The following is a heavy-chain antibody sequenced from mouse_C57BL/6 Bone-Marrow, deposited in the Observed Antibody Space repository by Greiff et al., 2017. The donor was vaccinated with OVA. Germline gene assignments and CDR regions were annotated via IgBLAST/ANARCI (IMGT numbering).Heavy chain of an antibody. CDR3: LLTTVVPKGAWFAY. J-gene: IGHJ3*01. V-gene: IGHV1-52*01. CDR2: IDPSDSET. D-gene: IGHD1-1*01. CDR1: GYTFTSYW. Sequence: QVQLQQPGAELVRPGSSVKLSCKASGYTFTSYWMHWVKQRPIQGLEWIGNIDPSDSETHYNQKFKDKATLTVDKSSSTAYMQLSSLTSEDSAVYYCLLTTVVPKGAWFAYWGQGTLVTVSA.